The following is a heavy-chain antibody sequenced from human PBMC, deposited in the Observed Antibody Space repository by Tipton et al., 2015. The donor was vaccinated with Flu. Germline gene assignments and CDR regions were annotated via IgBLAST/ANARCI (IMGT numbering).Heavy chain of an antibody. D-gene: IGHD6-19*01. J-gene: IGHJ1*01. V-gene: IGHV4-61*02. Sequence: TLSLTCTVSGVSISSGSYYWSWIRLPAGKGLEWIGRVYSSGGTKYNPSLKSRVTISKDTSKNQFSLNLISVTTADTAVYYCTKTPSGWLAEYFQYWGQGTLVTVSS. CDR3: TKTPSGWLAEYFQY. CDR2: VYSSGGT. CDR1: GVSISSGSYY.